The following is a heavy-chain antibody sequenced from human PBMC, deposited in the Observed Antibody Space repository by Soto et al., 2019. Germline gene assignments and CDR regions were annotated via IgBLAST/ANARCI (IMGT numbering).Heavy chain of an antibody. CDR3: ARGRRYCSGGSCYYFDY. D-gene: IGHD2-15*01. V-gene: IGHV4-59*01. CDR1: GGSISSYY. J-gene: IGHJ4*02. Sequence: PSETLSLTCTVSGGSISSYYWSWIRQPPGKGLEWIGYIYYSGSTNYNPSLKSRVTISVATSKNQFSLKLSSVTAADTAVYYCARGRRYCSGGSCYYFDYWGQGTLVTVSS. CDR2: IYYSGST.